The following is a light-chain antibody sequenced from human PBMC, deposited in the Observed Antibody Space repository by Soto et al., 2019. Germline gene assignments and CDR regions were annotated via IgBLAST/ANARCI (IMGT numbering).Light chain of an antibody. J-gene: IGLJ2*01. CDR3: SSYAGSNIVV. CDR1: SSDIGIYNY. V-gene: IGLV2-8*01. Sequence: QSALTQPPSASGSPGRSVTISCTGTSSDIGIYNYVSWYQQYPGKTPQLVIYEVTKRPSGVPDRFSGSKSGNTASLTVSGLRTEDEADYYCSSYAGSNIVVFGGGTKVTVL. CDR2: EVT.